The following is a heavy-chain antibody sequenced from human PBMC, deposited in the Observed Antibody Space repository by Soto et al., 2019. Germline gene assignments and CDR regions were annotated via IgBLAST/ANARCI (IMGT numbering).Heavy chain of an antibody. CDR1: GGTFSSYA. CDR2: IIPIFGTA. CDR3: ARAKEGMAARPTYYYYMDV. V-gene: IGHV1-69*13. D-gene: IGHD6-6*01. Sequence: ASVKVSCKASGGTFSSYAISWVRQAPGQGLEWMGGIIPIFGTANYAQKFQGRVTITADESTSTAYMELSSLRSEDTAVYYCARAKEGMAARPTYYYYMDVWGKGTTVTVSS. J-gene: IGHJ6*03.